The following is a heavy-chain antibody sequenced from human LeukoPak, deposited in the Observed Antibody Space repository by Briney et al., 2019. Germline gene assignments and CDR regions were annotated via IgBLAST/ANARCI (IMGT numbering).Heavy chain of an antibody. CDR2: IYYSGST. CDR1: GGSISSSSYY. Sequence: SETLSLTCTVSGGSISSSSYYWGWIRQPPGKGLEWIGSIYYSGSTYYNPSLKSRVTISVDTSKNQFSLKLSSVTAADTAVYYCPRDSSGNHCYYYMDVWGKGTTVTISS. CDR3: PRDSSGNHCYYYMDV. J-gene: IGHJ6*03. D-gene: IGHD3-10*01. V-gene: IGHV4-39*07.